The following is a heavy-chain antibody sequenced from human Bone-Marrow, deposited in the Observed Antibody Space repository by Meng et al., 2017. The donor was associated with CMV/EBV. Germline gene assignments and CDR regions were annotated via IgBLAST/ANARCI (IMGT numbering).Heavy chain of an antibody. CDR1: GGSISSSSYD. Sequence: CTVSGGSISSSSYDWGWIRQPPGKGLEWIGSIYYSGSTYYNPSLKSRVTISVDTSKNQFSLKLSSVTAADTAVYYCARLLEGDYGDYWGQGTLVTVSS. V-gene: IGHV4-39*01. J-gene: IGHJ4*02. CDR2: IYYSGST. CDR3: ARLLEGDYGDY.